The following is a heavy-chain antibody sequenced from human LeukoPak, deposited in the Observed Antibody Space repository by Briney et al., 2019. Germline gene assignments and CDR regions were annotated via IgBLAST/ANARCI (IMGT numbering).Heavy chain of an antibody. CDR2: IYYSGST. CDR1: GGSISSYY. V-gene: IGHV4-59*08. Sequence: SETLSLTCTVSGGSISSYYWSWIRQPPGKGLEWIGYIYYSGSTNYNPSLKSRVTISVDTSKNQFSLKLSSVTAADTAVYYCARQDRRNWFDPWGQGTLVTVSS. J-gene: IGHJ5*02. D-gene: IGHD2-15*01. CDR3: ARQDRRNWFDP.